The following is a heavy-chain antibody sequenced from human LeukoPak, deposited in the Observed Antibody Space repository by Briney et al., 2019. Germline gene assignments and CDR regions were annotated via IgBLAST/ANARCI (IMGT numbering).Heavy chain of an antibody. Sequence: GGSLRLSCAASGLTVSSNYMSWVRQAPGKGLEWVSVIYSGGSTYYTDSVKGRFTISRDNSKNTLYLQMNSLRAEDTAVYYCARDDDLWGDRAFDIWGQGKMVTVSS. V-gene: IGHV3-53*01. CDR3: ARDDDLWGDRAFDI. J-gene: IGHJ3*02. CDR1: GLTVSSNY. D-gene: IGHD3-3*01. CDR2: IYSGGST.